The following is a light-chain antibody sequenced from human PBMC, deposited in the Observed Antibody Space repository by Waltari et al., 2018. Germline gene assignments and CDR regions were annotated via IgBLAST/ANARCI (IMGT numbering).Light chain of an antibody. CDR3: QQYNDKYS. CDR2: DAS. Sequence: EKVLTQSPATLSVSPGEEVTLPCRASEKIADNLAWYQQRPGQAPRLLIYDASTRASDIPARFSGSGSGTEFTLTISSLQPEDIAVYYCQQYNDKYSFGQGTKLGI. J-gene: IGKJ2*03. V-gene: IGKV3-15*01. CDR1: EKIADN.